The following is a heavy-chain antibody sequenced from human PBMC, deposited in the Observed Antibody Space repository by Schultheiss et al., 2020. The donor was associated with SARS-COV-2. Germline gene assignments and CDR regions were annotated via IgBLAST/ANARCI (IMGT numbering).Heavy chain of an antibody. J-gene: IGHJ4*02. V-gene: IGHV4-59*12. CDR2: IYYSGST. D-gene: IGHD7-27*01. CDR3: ARGQTGHMPFDY. Sequence: SQTLSLTCTVSGGSISDYYWSWIRQPPGKGLEWVGYIYYSGSTYYNPSLKSRVTISVDTSKNQFSLKLSSVTAADTAVYYCARGQTGHMPFDYWGQGTLVTVSS. CDR1: GGSISDYY.